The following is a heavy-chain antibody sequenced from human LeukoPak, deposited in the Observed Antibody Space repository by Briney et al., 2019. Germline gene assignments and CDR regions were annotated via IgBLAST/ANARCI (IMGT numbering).Heavy chain of an antibody. D-gene: IGHD1-26*01. J-gene: IGHJ4*02. CDR1: GGTFSSYA. CDR2: IIPIFGTA. CDR3: ARGPIYSGSYYGY. Sequence: SVKVSCKASGGTFSSYAISWVRQAPGQGLEWMGRIIPIFGTANYAQKFQGRVTITTDESTSTAYMELSCLRSEDTAVYYCARGPIYSGSYYGYWGQGTLVTVSS. V-gene: IGHV1-69*05.